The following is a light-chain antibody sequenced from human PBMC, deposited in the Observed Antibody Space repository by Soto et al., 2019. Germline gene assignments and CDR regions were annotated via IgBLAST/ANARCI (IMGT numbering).Light chain of an antibody. J-gene: IGKJ3*01. V-gene: IGKV3-11*01. Sequence: EIVLTQSPATLSLSPGERATLSCRASQSVSNHLAWYQQKPGQAPRLLIYDASDRATGIPARFSGSGSGTDITLTISSLEPEDFAVYYCQQRSNWLPFTFGPGTKVDIK. CDR2: DAS. CDR3: QQRSNWLPFT. CDR1: QSVSNH.